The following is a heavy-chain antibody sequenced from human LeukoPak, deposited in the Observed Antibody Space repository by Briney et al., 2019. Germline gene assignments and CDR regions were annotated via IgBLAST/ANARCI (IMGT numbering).Heavy chain of an antibody. Sequence: GGSLRLSCAASGFTFSSYAMSWVRQAPGRGLEWVSAISGSGGSTYYADSVKGRFTISRDNSKNTLYLQMNSLRAEDTAVYYCAKEFRGLLPYSSTWYPFDYWGQGTLVTVSS. D-gene: IGHD6-13*01. CDR2: ISGSGGST. CDR1: GFTFSSYA. J-gene: IGHJ4*02. V-gene: IGHV3-23*01. CDR3: AKEFRGLLPYSSTWYPFDY.